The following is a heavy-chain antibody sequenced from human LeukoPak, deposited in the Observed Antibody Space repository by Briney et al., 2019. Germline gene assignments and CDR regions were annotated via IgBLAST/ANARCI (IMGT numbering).Heavy chain of an antibody. CDR3: ATHTGGYNYWWFDI. CDR2: IIPIYGTA. CDR1: GGTFSNYP. J-gene: IGHJ5*02. D-gene: IGHD5-24*01. V-gene: IGHV1-69*13. Sequence: ASVKVSCKASGGTFSNYPIIWVRQAPGRGLEWLGGIIPIYGTANYAQMFQGRITLTAHESTATAYMELSSLTSDDTAMYFCATHTGGYNYWWFDIWGQGTLVPVSS.